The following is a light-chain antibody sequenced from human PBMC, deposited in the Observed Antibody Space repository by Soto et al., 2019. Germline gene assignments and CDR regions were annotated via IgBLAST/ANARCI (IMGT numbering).Light chain of an antibody. CDR3: QQYNSYTRT. CDR2: EAS. Sequence: IQLTQSPSCLSASVGERVTITCRASQWLXSYLGWYQQKPGKVPQFLXYEASILQRGVPSRLSGSGSGTDFTLTISSLQAEYFATYYCQQYNSYTRTFGQGTRLEIK. CDR1: QWLXSY. J-gene: IGKJ5*01. V-gene: IGKV1-9*01.